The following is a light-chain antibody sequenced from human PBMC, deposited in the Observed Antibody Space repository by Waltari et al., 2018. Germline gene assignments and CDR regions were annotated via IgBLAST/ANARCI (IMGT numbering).Light chain of an antibody. J-gene: IGLJ2*01. CDR2: NSN. CDR1: SSHIGSNT. CDR3: AAWDDSLSGPV. V-gene: IGLV1-44*01. Sequence: QSVLTQPPSASGAPGQRVTISCSGTSSHIGSNTVTCYQQIPGTAPGLLIYNSNQRHAGVPDRISGSKSGTSASLAISGVQSEDEADYYCAAWDDSLSGPVFGGGTKLTVL.